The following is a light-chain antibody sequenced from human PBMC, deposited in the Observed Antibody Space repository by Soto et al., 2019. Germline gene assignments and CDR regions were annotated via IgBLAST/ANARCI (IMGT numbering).Light chain of an antibody. CDR2: AAA. CDR1: QSISNH. V-gene: IGKV1-39*01. CDR3: LQTYSSWWT. Sequence: DIQMTQSPSPLPASVGDRVTITCRANQSISNHLNWYQQKPGKAPNLLIYAAASLQSGVPSRFSGSGSGNDFTLTISTLQREDFATYYCLQTYSSWWTFGQGTKVEIK. J-gene: IGKJ1*01.